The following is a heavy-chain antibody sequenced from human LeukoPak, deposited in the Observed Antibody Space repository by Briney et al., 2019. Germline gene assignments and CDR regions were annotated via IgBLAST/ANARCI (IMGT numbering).Heavy chain of an antibody. D-gene: IGHD5-24*01. Sequence: GGSLRLSCAASGFTFSSYAMSWVRQAPGKGLEWVSTISGSGGSTYYADSVKGRFTISRDNSKSTLYLQMNSLRVEDTAVYHCAKENYAGWLQLDYWGQGTLVTVSS. CDR3: AKENYAGWLQLDY. CDR2: ISGSGGST. V-gene: IGHV3-23*01. CDR1: GFTFSSYA. J-gene: IGHJ4*02.